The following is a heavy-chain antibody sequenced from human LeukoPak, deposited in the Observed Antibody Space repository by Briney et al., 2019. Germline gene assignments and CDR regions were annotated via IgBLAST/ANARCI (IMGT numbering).Heavy chain of an antibody. CDR2: INSGGTTT. J-gene: IGHJ4*02. CDR3: LRGDSRDF. CDR1: GFAFSTYT. Sequence: GGSLRLSCAACGFAFSTYTMNWARQSPGKGLEWVASINSGGTTTHYADPVKGRFTISRDNAQNVLYLQMNGLRADDAAVYYCLRGDSRDFWGQGTLVTVSS. V-gene: IGHV3-21*06. D-gene: IGHD3-22*01.